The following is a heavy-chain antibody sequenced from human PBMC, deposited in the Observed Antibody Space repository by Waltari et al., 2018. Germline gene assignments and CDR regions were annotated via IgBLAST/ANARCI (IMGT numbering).Heavy chain of an antibody. V-gene: IGHV3-23*01. D-gene: IGHD3-22*01. CDR3: AKDLSPYDTGPDFDY. J-gene: IGHJ4*02. CDR2: ISGSGGST. Sequence: EVQLLESGGGLVQPGGSLRLSCAASGFTFSSYAMSWVRQAPGKGLEWVSAISGSGGSTYYADPVKGRFTISRDNSKNTLYLQMNSRRAEDTAVYYCAKDLSPYDTGPDFDYWGQGTLVTVSS. CDR1: GFTFSSYA.